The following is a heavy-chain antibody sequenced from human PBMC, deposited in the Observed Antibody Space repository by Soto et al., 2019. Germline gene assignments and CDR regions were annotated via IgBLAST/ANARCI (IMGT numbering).Heavy chain of an antibody. Sequence: QLQLVQSGAEVKKPGSSVKVSCKASGGTFSSYAISWVRQAPGQGLEWMGGIIPIFSTANYAQKFQGRVTITADESTSTAYRELSSLRSGDTAVYYCARSRRGSSAGDYWGQGTLVTVSS. CDR2: IIPIFSTA. J-gene: IGHJ4*02. CDR3: ARSRRGSSAGDY. V-gene: IGHV1-69*01. D-gene: IGHD6-6*01. CDR1: GGTFSSYA.